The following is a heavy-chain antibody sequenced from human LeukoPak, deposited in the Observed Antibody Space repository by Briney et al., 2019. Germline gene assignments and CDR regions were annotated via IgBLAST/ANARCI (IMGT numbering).Heavy chain of an antibody. D-gene: IGHD2-15*01. Sequence: SETLSLTCAVSGGSISGYYWSWIRQSPEKGLEWIGYVYNSGSTRYNPSLTSRVTITLDTSKSQFSLRLHSVTAADTAVYFCTTHWYAGTAGCYSVDFWGQGTLVTVSS. J-gene: IGHJ4*02. CDR2: VYNSGST. V-gene: IGHV4-59*01. CDR3: TTHWYAGTAGCYSVDF. CDR1: GGSISGYY.